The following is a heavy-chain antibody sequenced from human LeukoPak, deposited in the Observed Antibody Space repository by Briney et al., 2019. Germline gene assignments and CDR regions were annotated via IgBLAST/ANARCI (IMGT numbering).Heavy chain of an antibody. CDR1: GFTFSNYW. V-gene: IGHV3-7*01. Sequence: PGGSLRLSCTASGFTFSNYWMSWVRQAPGKGLEWVARIKEDGSEKYYVDSVKGRFTISRDNAKNSLFLQMNSLRAEDTAVYYCARGGAASPDNWGQGTLVTVSS. CDR2: IKEDGSEK. D-gene: IGHD1-26*01. CDR3: ARGGAASPDN. J-gene: IGHJ4*02.